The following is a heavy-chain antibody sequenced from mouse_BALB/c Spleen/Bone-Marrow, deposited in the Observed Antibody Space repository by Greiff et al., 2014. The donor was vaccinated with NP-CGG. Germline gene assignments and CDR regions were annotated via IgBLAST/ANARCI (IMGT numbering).Heavy chain of an antibody. CDR2: INSNGGST. J-gene: IGHJ4*01. V-gene: IGHV5-6-3*01. CDR3: ARDYYGSSYAMDY. CDR1: GFTFSSYG. Sequence: EVHLVESGGGLVQPGGSLKLSCAASGFTFSSYGMSWVRRTPDKRLELVATINSNGGSTYYPDSVKGRFTISRDNAKNTLYLQMSSLKSEDTAMYYCARDYYGSSYAMDYWGQGTSVTVSS. D-gene: IGHD1-1*01.